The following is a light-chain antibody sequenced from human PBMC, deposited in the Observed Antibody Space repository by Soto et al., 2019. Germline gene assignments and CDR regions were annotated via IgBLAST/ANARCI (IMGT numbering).Light chain of an antibody. V-gene: IGKV3-11*01. CDR1: QSLAGV. Sequence: DIVLTQSPATLSLSPGERATLSGRASQSLAGVLAWYQQRPGQAPRILIYDTSKRATGIPVRFSGSGSGTDFTLTISSLEPEDFAVYFCQHRREWPLTFGVGTKVEIK. CDR3: QHRREWPLT. J-gene: IGKJ4*01. CDR2: DTS.